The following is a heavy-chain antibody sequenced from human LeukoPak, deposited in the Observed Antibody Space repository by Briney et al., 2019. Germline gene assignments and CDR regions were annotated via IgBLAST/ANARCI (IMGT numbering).Heavy chain of an antibody. V-gene: IGHV3-23*01. CDR2: IGVSGGNT. D-gene: IGHD3-10*01. J-gene: IGHJ6*02. Sequence: PGGSLRLSCAASGFIFSSYSMSWVRQAPGKGLEWVSAIGVSGGNTYYADSVKGRFTISRDDSKNTLYLQMNSLRAEDTAVYYCARDRRMVRGPLDVWGQGTTVTVSS. CDR1: GFIFSSYS. CDR3: ARDRRMVRGPLDV.